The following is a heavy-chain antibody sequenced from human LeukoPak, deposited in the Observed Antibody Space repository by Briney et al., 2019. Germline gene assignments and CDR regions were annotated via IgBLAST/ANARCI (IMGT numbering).Heavy chain of an antibody. J-gene: IGHJ6*03. V-gene: IGHV4-34*01. CDR2: INHRGST. CDR3: ARAMVGDRGGDCSGNYYMDV. CDR1: GGSFSGYY. D-gene: IGHD2-21*02. Sequence: SETLSLTCAVYGGSFSGYYWSWIRQPPGKGLEWIGEINHRGSTNYNPSLKSRVTISVDTSKNQFSLKLSSVTAADTAVYYCARAMVGDRGGDCSGNYYMDVWGKGTTVTVSS.